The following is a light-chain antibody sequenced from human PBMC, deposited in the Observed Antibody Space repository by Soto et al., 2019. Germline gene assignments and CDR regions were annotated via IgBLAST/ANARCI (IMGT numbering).Light chain of an antibody. CDR2: DAS. CDR3: QQRLLWTQT. CDR1: QAVSTY. V-gene: IGKV3-11*01. Sequence: EIVLTQSPGTLSLSPGDRATLSCRASQAVSTYVAWYQHKPGQAPRLLIYDASNRATGVPFRSSGSGSGTDFTLTVSSLENEDFAVYYCQQRLLWTQTFGQGTRLEIK. J-gene: IGKJ5*01.